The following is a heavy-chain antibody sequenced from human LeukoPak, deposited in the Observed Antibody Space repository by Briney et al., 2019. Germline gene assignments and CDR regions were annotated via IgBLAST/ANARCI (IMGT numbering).Heavy chain of an antibody. J-gene: IGHJ4*02. CDR3: ARDLFITMVRGVPKPVDY. CDR1: GYTFTSYA. Sequence: ASVKVSCKASGYTFTSYAMNWVRQAPGQGLEWMGWINTNTGNPTYAQGFTGRFVFSLDTSVSTAYLQISGLKAEDTAVYYCARDLFITMVRGVPKPVDYWGQGTLVTVSS. CDR2: INTNTGNP. V-gene: IGHV7-4-1*02. D-gene: IGHD3-10*01.